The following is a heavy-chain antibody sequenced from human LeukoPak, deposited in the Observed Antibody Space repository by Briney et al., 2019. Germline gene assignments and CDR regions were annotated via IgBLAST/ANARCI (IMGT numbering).Heavy chain of an antibody. V-gene: IGHV3-23*01. CDR1: GFSFSGYA. CDR3: AKEDLSDGMDV. Sequence: GGSLRLSCAAYGFSFSGYAMSWVRQAPGKGLEWVSAISDTGGETFYTDSVKGRFTISRDNSKNTLFLQMNSLRAEDSAIYYCAKEDLSDGMDVWGQGTTVTVS. J-gene: IGHJ6*02. CDR2: ISDTGGET.